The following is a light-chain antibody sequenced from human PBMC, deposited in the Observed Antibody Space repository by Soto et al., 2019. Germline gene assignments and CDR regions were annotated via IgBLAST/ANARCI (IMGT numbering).Light chain of an antibody. V-gene: IGLV1-36*01. J-gene: IGLJ3*02. CDR1: SSNIGNNA. CDR3: AAWDDILNGPV. Sequence: QLVLTQPPSVSEAPRQRVTISCSGSSSNIGNNAVNWYQQLPGKAPKLLIFYDDLLPSGVSDRFSGSKSGTSASLAISGLQSEDEADYYCAAWDDILNGPVFGGGTKVTVL. CDR2: YDD.